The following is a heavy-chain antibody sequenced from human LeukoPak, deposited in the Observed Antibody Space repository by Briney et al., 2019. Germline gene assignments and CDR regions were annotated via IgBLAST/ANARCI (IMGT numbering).Heavy chain of an antibody. D-gene: IGHD3-22*01. CDR2: ITRDASTI. V-gene: IGHV3-48*03. CDR3: ARVHSSGYYNWFDP. Sequence: GGSLRLSCAVSGFTFSSYEMNWVRQAPGKGLEWVSYITRDASTIYYADSVKGRFTISRDNAKNSLYLRMNSLRAEDTAVYYCARVHSSGYYNWFDPWGQGTLVTVSS. CDR1: GFTFSSYE. J-gene: IGHJ5*02.